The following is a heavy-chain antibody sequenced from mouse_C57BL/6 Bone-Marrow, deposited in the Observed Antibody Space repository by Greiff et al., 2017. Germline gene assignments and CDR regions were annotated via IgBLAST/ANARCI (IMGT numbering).Heavy chain of an antibody. Sequence: EVKLMESGGGLVKPGGSLKLSCAASGFTFSDYRMHWVRQAPEKGLEWVAYISSGSSTIYYADTVKGRFTISRDNAKNTLFLKKTRRRSEDTAMYYCARGDYGPYWGKGTTLTVSS. D-gene: IGHD1-1*01. CDR1: GFTFSDYR. CDR3: ARGDYGPY. J-gene: IGHJ2*01. CDR2: ISSGSSTI. V-gene: IGHV5-17*01.